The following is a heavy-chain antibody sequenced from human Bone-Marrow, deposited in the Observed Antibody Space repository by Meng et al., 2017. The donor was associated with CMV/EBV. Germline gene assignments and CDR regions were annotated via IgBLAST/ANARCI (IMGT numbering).Heavy chain of an antibody. CDR3: ARDGKDIVVVPAAQEGWFDP. J-gene: IGHJ5*02. D-gene: IGHD2-2*01. V-gene: IGHV3-48*03. CDR1: GFTFSSYE. Sequence: GESLKISCAASGFTFSSYEMNWVRQAPGKGLEWVSYISSSGSTIYYADSVKGRFTISRDNSKNTLYLQMNSLRAEDTAVYYCARDGKDIVVVPAAQEGWFDPWGQGTLVTVSS. CDR2: ISSSGSTI.